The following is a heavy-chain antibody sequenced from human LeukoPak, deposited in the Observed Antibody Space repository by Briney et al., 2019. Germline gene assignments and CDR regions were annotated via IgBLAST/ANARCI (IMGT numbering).Heavy chain of an antibody. CDR1: GDSVSNNSAA. CDR3: ARDRGSGFEY. D-gene: IGHD6-19*01. J-gene: IGHJ4*02. CDR2: TYYRSKWY. V-gene: IGHV6-1*01. Sequence: SQTLSLTCALSGDSVSNNSAAWNWIRQSPSRGLEWLGRTYYRSKWYISVKSRITINPDTSKNQFSLQVNSLTPEDTAVYYCARDRGSGFEYWGQGTLVTVSS.